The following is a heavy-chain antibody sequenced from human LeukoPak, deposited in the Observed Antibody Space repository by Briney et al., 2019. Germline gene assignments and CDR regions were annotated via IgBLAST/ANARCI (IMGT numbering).Heavy chain of an antibody. D-gene: IGHD6-13*01. CDR3: ARDGIAAAGDWFDP. V-gene: IGHV3-7*01. Sequence: PGGSLRLSCAASGFTFSSYWMSWVRQAPGKGLEWVANIKQDGSEKYYVDSVKGRFTISRDNAKNSLYLQMNSLRDDDTAMYYCARDGIAAAGDWFDPWGQGTLVTVSS. J-gene: IGHJ5*02. CDR2: IKQDGSEK. CDR1: GFTFSSYW.